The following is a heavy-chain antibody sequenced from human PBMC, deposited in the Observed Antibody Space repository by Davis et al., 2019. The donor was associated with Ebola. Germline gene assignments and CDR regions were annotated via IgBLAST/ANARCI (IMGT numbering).Heavy chain of an antibody. Sequence: SGPTLVKPTQTLTLTCTFSGFSLSTSAVGVGWIRQAPGKALEWLAFIYWDDDRRYSPSLMSRLTISRDTSKNQVVLTVTNMDPVDTATYYCAHWSARHGLDVWGRGTTVTVSS. D-gene: IGHD3-3*01. CDR1: GFSLSTSAVG. CDR3: AHWSARHGLDV. V-gene: IGHV2-5*02. CDR2: IYWDDDR. J-gene: IGHJ6*04.